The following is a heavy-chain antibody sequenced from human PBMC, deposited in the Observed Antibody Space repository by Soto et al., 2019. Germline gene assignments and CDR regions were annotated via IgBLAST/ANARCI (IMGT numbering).Heavy chain of an antibody. CDR3: ARGDIVVVPAAMGDYYYYYMDV. V-gene: IGHV4-34*01. J-gene: IGHJ6*03. Sequence: SETLSLTCAFYGLSFSGYYWSWIRQPPGKGLEWIGEINHSGSTNYNPSLKSRVTISVDTSKNQFSLKLSSVTAADTAVYYCARGDIVVVPAAMGDYYYYYMDVWGKGTTVTVSS. CDR1: GLSFSGYY. CDR2: INHSGST. D-gene: IGHD2-2*01.